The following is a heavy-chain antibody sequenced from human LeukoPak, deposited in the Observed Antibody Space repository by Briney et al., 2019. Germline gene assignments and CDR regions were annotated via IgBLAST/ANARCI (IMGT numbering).Heavy chain of an antibody. V-gene: IGHV3-21*01. CDR2: ISISSSYI. Sequence: GGSLRLSCATSGFTFSSDSMKWVRQAPGKGLEWVSSISISSSYIYYADSVKGRFTISRDNDKNSLYLQMNSLRAEDTAVYYCAPEVGYCSSTSCSTDYWGQGTLVTVSS. CDR3: APEVGYCSSTSCSTDY. CDR1: GFTFSSDS. J-gene: IGHJ4*02. D-gene: IGHD2-2*02.